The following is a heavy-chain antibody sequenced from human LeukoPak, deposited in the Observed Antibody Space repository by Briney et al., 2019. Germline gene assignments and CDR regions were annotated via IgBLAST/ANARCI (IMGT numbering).Heavy chain of an antibody. V-gene: IGHV3-23*01. J-gene: IGHJ4*02. CDR1: EFTFSSYA. CDR3: ARSSGWLIDY. CDR2: ISGSGDST. D-gene: IGHD6-19*01. Sequence: GGSLRLSCAASEFTFSSYAMNWVRQAPGKGLEWVSGISGSGDSTYYADSVKGRFTISRDNSKNTLYLQMNSLRAEDTAVYYCARSSGWLIDYWGQGTLVTVSS.